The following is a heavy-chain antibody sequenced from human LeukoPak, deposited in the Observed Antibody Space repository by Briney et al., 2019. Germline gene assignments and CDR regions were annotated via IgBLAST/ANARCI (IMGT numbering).Heavy chain of an antibody. CDR2: ISYDGSNK. CDR1: GFTFSSYA. D-gene: IGHD6-13*01. J-gene: IGHJ4*02. Sequence: GGSLRLSCAASGFTFSSYAMHWVRQAPGKGLEWVAVISYDGSNKYYADSVKGRFTISRDNSKNTLFLQMNSLRAEDTAVYYCARDREQQPVPPLFDHWGQGPLATVSS. V-gene: IGHV3-30-3*01. CDR3: ARDREQQPVPPLFDH.